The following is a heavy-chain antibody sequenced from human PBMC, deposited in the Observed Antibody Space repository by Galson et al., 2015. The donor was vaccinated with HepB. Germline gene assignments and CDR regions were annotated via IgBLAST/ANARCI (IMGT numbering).Heavy chain of an antibody. CDR3: ARHGQDQLVSWIDP. V-gene: IGHV5-51*01. CDR1: GYTFSKHW. Sequence: QSGAEVKEPGESLKISCKGSGYTFSKHWIAWVRQVPGKGLEWMGMIYPGDSDTRYSPSFQGRVTISADKSISTAYLQWSSLKASDTAIYYCARHGQDQLVSWIDPWGLGTLVTVSS. D-gene: IGHD3-22*01. CDR2: IYPGDSDT. J-gene: IGHJ5*02.